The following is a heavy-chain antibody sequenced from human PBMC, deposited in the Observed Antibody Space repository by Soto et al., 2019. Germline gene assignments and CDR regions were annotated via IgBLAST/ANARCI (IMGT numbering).Heavy chain of an antibody. CDR1: GDSNSNSNW. J-gene: IGHJ2*01. D-gene: IGHD3-16*01. Sequence: QVQLQESGPGLVKPSGTLSLTCSVSGDSNSNSNWWSWDRKPPGKGLEWIGEVHYSGSTNYNPSLNRRVSISIDPSKNQFSLKLSSVTAADTAVYYCARRIYGDWYFDLWGRGTLVTVTS. CDR2: VHYSGST. CDR3: ARRIYGDWYFDL. V-gene: IGHV4-4*02.